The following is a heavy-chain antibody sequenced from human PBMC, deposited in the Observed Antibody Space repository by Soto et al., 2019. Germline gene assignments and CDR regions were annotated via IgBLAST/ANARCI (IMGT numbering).Heavy chain of an antibody. CDR1: GGFVNSVNNY. V-gene: IGHV4-30-4*01. J-gene: IGHJ5*02. D-gene: IGHD3-3*01. CDR3: ARVPSSSFGVADPPVGWFDP. Sequence: QVHLQESGPGLVKPSQTLSLTCTVSGGFVNSVNNYWSWIRQPPGKGLEWLGYIFYTGSTYSNPSLRSRITIPIATSKNRFSLKLTSVTAADTAVYYCARVPSSSFGVADPPVGWFDPWGQGTLVTVSS. CDR2: IFYTGST.